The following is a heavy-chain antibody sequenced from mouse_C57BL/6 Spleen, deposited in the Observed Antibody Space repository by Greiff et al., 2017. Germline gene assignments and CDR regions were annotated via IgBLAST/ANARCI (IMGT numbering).Heavy chain of an antibody. CDR3: ARFYDGRIYAMDY. CDR1: GYTFTSYW. Sequence: QVQLQQPGAELVKPGASVKMSCKASGYTFTSYWITWVKQRPGQGLEWIGDIYPGSGSTNYNEKFKSKATLTVDTSSSTAYMQLSSLTSEDSAVYFCARFYDGRIYAMDYWGQGTSVTVSS. D-gene: IGHD2-3*01. J-gene: IGHJ4*01. V-gene: IGHV1-55*01. CDR2: IYPGSGST.